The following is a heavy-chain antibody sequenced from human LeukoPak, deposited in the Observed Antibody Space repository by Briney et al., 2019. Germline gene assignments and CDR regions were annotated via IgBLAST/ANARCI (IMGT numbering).Heavy chain of an antibody. D-gene: IGHD6-6*01. Sequence: GGSLRLSCAASGFTFGTYWMSWVRQAPGKGLEWVANIKQDGSEKYYVDSVKGRFTISRDNAKNSLYLQMNSLRAEDTAVYYCARAGYIAARPWYFGLWGRGTLVTVSS. CDR2: IKQDGSEK. V-gene: IGHV3-7*01. J-gene: IGHJ2*01. CDR1: GFTFGTYW. CDR3: ARAGYIAARPWYFGL.